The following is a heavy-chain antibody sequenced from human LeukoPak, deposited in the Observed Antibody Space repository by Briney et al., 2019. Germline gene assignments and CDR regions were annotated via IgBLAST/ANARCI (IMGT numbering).Heavy chain of an antibody. J-gene: IGHJ4*02. D-gene: IGHD2-2*01. CDR2: IYYSGST. V-gene: IGHV4-59*01. CDR1: GGSIRSSYY. Sequence: PSETLSLTCTVSGGSIRSSYYWSWIRPPPGKGLEWIGYIYYSGSTNYNPSLKSRVTISVDTSKNQFSLKLSSVTAADTAVYYCARGTGSTSWGQGTLVTVSS. CDR3: ARGTGSTS.